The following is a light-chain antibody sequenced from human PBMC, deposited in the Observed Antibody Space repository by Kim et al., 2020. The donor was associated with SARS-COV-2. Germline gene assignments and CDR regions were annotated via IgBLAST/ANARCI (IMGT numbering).Light chain of an antibody. CDR2: GAS. CDR3: QQYHHWPRT. V-gene: IGKV3-15*01. Sequence: SPGDRATRSCRASENVRTNWAWYQQKPGQAPRLLIYGASTRATGVPARFTGSGSVTDFTLTVTSLEAEDSAIYYCQQYHHWPRTFGPGTKVDIK. CDR1: ENVRTN. J-gene: IGKJ1*01.